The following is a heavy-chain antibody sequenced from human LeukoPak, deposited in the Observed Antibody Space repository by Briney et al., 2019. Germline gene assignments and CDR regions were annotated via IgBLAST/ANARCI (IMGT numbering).Heavy chain of an antibody. CDR3: AKEGVRFVEWLSPSLKKSFYYMDV. D-gene: IGHD3-3*01. V-gene: IGHV3-30*02. CDR1: GFTFSNHG. CDR2: IWYEGNYK. J-gene: IGHJ6*03. Sequence: PGGSLRLSCEASGFTFSNHGFHWVRQAPGKGLEWVACIWYEGNYKYYGDSVKGRFTISRDNSKNTVYLQMNSLRTEDTAVYYCAKEGVRFVEWLSPSLKKSFYYMDVWGKGTTVSVSS.